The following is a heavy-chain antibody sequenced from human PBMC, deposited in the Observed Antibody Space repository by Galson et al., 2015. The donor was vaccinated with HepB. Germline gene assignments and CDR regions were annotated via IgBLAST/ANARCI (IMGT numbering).Heavy chain of an antibody. D-gene: IGHD5-24*01. CDR3: AKGPLYNYVYLDY. V-gene: IGHV3-30*18. Sequence: SLRLSCAVSGFTLTDYGMIWIRQAPGKGLDWVAAISYEGSRIYYGDSVKGRFTISRDNSNNMLYLQMDSLRLDDTAVYYCAKGPLYNYVYLDYWGQGTLVTVSS. CDR1: GFTLTDYG. CDR2: ISYEGSRI. J-gene: IGHJ4*02.